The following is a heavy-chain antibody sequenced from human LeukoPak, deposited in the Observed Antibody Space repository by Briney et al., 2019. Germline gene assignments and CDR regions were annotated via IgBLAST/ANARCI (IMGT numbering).Heavy chain of an antibody. D-gene: IGHD5-18*01. CDR2: IKGDGSIE. V-gene: IGHV3-7*03. J-gene: IGHJ4*02. Sequence: PGGPLRLSCAASGFTFSAYWMSWVRQTPGKGLEWVANIKGDGSIEYYMDSVKGRFTISRDNAKNSLYLQMNSLRAEDTALYYCAKDIGGYSYGLDYWGQGTLVTVSS. CDR1: GFTFSAYW. CDR3: AKDIGGYSYGLDY.